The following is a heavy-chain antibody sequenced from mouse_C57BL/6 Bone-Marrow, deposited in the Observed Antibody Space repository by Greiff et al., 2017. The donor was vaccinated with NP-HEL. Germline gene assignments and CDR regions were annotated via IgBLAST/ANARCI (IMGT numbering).Heavy chain of an antibody. J-gene: IGHJ4*01. CDR1: GFSFNTYA. Sequence: EAGGGLVQPKGSLKLSCAASGFSFNTYAMNWVRQAPGKGLEWVARIRSKSNNYATYYADSVKDRFTISRDDSESMLYLQMNNLKTEDTAMYYCVRHSYYYAMDYWGQGTSVTVSS. D-gene: IGHD2-12*01. V-gene: IGHV10-1*01. CDR2: IRSKSNNYAT. CDR3: VRHSYYYAMDY.